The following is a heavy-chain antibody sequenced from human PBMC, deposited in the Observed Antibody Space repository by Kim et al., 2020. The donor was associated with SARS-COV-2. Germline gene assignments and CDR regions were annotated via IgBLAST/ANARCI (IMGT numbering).Heavy chain of an antibody. CDR1: GFTFSSYW. D-gene: IGHD1-7*01. CDR3: AFTGNTAY. J-gene: IGHJ4*02. CDR2: ISPDGSYT. Sequence: GGSLRHSCAASGFTFSSYWMHWVRQAPGKGLMWVSRISPDGSYTSNADSVKGRFTISRDNAKNTVYLQMNSLRVEDTAVYYCAFTGNTAYWGQGTLVTVSS. V-gene: IGHV3-74*01.